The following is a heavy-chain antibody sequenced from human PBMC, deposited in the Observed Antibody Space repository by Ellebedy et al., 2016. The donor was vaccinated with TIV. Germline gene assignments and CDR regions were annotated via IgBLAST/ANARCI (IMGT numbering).Heavy chain of an antibody. CDR2: IYYSGST. D-gene: IGHD6-13*01. V-gene: IGHV4-61*01. J-gene: IGHJ2*01. CDR3: ARDSSSSSWYGWYFDL. CDR1: GGSVSSGSYY. Sequence: SETLSLXXTVSGGSVSSGSYYWSWIRQPPGKGLEWIGYIYYSGSTNYNPSLKSRVTISVDTSKNQFSLKLSSVTAADTAVYYCARDSSSSSWYGWYFDLWGRGTLVTVSS.